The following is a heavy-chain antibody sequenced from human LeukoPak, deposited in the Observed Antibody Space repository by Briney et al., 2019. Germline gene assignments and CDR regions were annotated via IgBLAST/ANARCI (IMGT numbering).Heavy chain of an antibody. CDR1: GFTFSSYA. Sequence: GGSLRLSCAASGFTFSSYAMSWVRQAPGKGLEWVSAISGSGGSTYYADSVKGRFTISRDNSKNTLYLQMNSLRAEDTAVYYCAKVGNYDILTGYPTSPYFYYWGQGTLVTVSS. D-gene: IGHD3-9*01. CDR3: AKVGNYDILTGYPTSPYFYY. V-gene: IGHV3-23*01. CDR2: ISGSGGST. J-gene: IGHJ4*02.